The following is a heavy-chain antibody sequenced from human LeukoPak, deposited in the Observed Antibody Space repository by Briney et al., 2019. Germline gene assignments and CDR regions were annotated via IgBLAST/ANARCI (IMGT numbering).Heavy chain of an antibody. CDR3: ARDLIAAAGTTWFDP. CDR1: GYRFTSYY. D-gene: IGHD6-13*01. V-gene: IGHV1-46*01. J-gene: IGHJ5*02. Sequence: ASVKVSCKASGYRFTSYYMHWVRQAPGQGLEWMGIINASGGSTTYAQKFQGRVTMTRDTSTSTVYMELSSLRSEETAVYYCARDLIAAAGTTWFDPWGQGTLVTVSS. CDR2: INASGGST.